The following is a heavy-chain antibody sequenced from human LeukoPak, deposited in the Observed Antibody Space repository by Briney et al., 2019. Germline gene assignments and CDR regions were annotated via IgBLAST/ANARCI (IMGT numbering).Heavy chain of an antibody. Sequence: GASVKVSCKVSGYTLTELSMHWVRQAPGKGLEWMGGFDPEDGETIYAQKFQGRVTMTEDTSTDTAYMELSSLRSEDTAVYYCATGPSALQYSSGRFDYWGQGTLVTVSS. J-gene: IGHJ4*02. D-gene: IGHD6-19*01. CDR3: ATGPSALQYSSGRFDY. V-gene: IGHV1-24*01. CDR2: FDPEDGET. CDR1: GYTLTELS.